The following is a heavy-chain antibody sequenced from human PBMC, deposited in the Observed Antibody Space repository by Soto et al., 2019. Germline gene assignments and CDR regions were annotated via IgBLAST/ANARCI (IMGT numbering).Heavy chain of an antibody. CDR3: ARDPYYYDSSGSGAFDI. CDR1: GFSISSSNW. D-gene: IGHD3-22*01. J-gene: IGHJ3*02. V-gene: IGHV4-4*02. Sequence: SETLCLTCAVSGFSISSSNWWRWVRHPPGKGLEWIGEIYHSGSTNYNPSLKSRVTISVDKSKNQFSLKLISVTAADTAVYYCARDPYYYDSSGSGAFDIWGQGTMVTVSS. CDR2: IYHSGST.